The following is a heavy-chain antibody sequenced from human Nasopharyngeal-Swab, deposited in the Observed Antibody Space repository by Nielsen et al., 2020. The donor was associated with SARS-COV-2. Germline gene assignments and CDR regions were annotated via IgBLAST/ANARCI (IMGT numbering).Heavy chain of an antibody. D-gene: IGHD2-15*01. CDR1: GFTFDDYA. V-gene: IGHV3-9*01. J-gene: IGHJ3*01. CDR2: ISWDSGNI. CDR3: VKDNLLRAFDL. Sequence: SLKIPCAALGFTFDDYAIHWVRQAPGRGLGWVSGISWDSGNIGYADSVKGRFTISRDNAKNSLYLQMNSLRAEDTALYYCVKDNLLRAFDLWGQGTMVTVSS.